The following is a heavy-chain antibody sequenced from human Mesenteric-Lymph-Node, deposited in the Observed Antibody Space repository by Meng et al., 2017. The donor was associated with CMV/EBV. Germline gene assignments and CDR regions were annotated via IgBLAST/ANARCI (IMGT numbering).Heavy chain of an antibody. CDR1: GGSISSGDYY. D-gene: IGHD3-3*01. J-gene: IGHJ4*02. Sequence: LRLSCTVSGGSISSGDYYWSWIRQPPGKGLEWIGYIYYSGSTYYNPSLKSRVTISVDTSKNQFSLKLSSVTAADTAVYYCARNPSYDFWRVSWGQGTLVTVSS. CDR3: ARNPSYDFWRVS. CDR2: IYYSGST. V-gene: IGHV4-30-4*08.